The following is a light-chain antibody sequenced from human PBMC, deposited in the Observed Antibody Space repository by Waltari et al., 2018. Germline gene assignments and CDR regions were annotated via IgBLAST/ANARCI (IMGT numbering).Light chain of an antibody. CDR2: RSN. CDR3: AAWDDNLSGVV. V-gene: IGLV1-47*01. CDR1: SPNIGRHY. Sequence: QSVLTQPPPASGTPGQRVTTPCSGCSPNIGRHYVFWYQQLPGTDPKLLIYRSNQRPSGVPDRFSGSKSGTSASLAISGLRSEDEADYYCAAWDDNLSGVVFGGGTKLTVL. J-gene: IGLJ2*01.